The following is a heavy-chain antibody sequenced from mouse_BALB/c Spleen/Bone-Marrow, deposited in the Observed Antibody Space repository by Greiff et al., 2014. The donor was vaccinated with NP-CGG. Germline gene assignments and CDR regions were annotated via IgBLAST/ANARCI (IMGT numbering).Heavy chain of an antibody. CDR2: IWGDGTT. Sequence: VNLVESGPGLVAPSQSLSITCTVSGFSLTDYGINWVRQPPGKGLERLGMIWGDGTTDYNSALRSRLSINKDNSRSQVFLKMNSLQTDGTARYYCAREKYGNYYAMATGVREPQSPSPQ. CDR3: AREKYGNYYAMAT. J-gene: IGHJ4*01. CDR1: GFSLTDYG. D-gene: IGHD2-10*02. V-gene: IGHV2-6-7*01.